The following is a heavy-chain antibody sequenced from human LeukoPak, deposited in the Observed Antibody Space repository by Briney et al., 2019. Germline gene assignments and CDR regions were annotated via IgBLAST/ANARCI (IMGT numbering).Heavy chain of an antibody. V-gene: IGHV3-30*02. Sequence: GGSLRLSCAASGFTFSSYWMSWVRQAPGKGLEWVTFIQSGGGGKYYADSVKGRFTISRDNSKDTLYLQMNSLRAEDTAIYYCARDFRWAQDYWGQGTLVTLSS. CDR3: ARDFRWAQDY. CDR2: IQSGGGGK. CDR1: GFTFSSYW. D-gene: IGHD5-24*01. J-gene: IGHJ4*02.